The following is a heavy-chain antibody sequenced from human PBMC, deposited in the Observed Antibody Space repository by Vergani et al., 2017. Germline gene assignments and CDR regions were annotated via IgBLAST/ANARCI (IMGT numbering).Heavy chain of an antibody. V-gene: IGHV3-30*03. CDR1: GFTFSSYG. Sequence: QVQLVESGGGVVQPGRSLRLSCAASGFTFSSYGMHWVRQAPGKGLEWVAVISYDGSNKYYADSVKGRFTISRDNSKNTLYLQMNSLGAEDTAVYYCARDIVVVPAASPFDPWGQGTLVTVSS. D-gene: IGHD2-2*01. J-gene: IGHJ5*02. CDR3: ARDIVVVPAASPFDP. CDR2: ISYDGSNK.